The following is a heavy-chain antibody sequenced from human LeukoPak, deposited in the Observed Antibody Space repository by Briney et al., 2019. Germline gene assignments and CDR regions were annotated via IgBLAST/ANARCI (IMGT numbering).Heavy chain of an antibody. J-gene: IGHJ6*04. CDR2: IIPIFGTA. V-gene: IGHV1-69*01. CDR3: ARLPLDIVVVPAAMGHYCYYGMDV. D-gene: IGHD2-2*01. Sequence: GSSVKVSCKASGGTFSSYAISWVRQAPGQGLEWMGGIIPIFGTANYAQKFQGRVTITADESTSTAYMELSSLRSEDTAVYYCARLPLDIVVVPAAMGHYCYYGMDVWGKGTTVTVSS. CDR1: GGTFSSYA.